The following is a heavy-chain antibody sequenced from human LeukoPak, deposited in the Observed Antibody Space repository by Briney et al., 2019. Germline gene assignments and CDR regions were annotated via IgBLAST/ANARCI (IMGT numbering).Heavy chain of an antibody. Sequence: GSLRLSCAASGFHFRSYSMNWVRPASGKGLEWVSSIYSSSSYIYYADSVKGRFTISRDNAKNSLYLQMNSLRAEDTAVYYCARVARPTYYYDSSGYGDYWGQGTLVTVSS. J-gene: IGHJ4*02. CDR2: IYSSSSYI. V-gene: IGHV3-21*01. D-gene: IGHD3-22*01. CDR3: ARVARPTYYYDSSGYGDY. CDR1: GFHFRSYS.